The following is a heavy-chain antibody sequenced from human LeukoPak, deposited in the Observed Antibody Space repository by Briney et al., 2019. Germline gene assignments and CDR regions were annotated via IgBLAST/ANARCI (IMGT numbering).Heavy chain of an antibody. D-gene: IGHD1-26*01. CDR2: IYYSGST. CDR1: GGSISSYY. Sequence: SETLSLTCTVSGGSISSYYWSWIRQPPGKGLEWIGYIYYSGSTNYNPSLKSRVTISVDTSKNQFSLKLGSVTAADTAVYYCARGPSDGSGAFDIWGQGTMVTVSS. J-gene: IGHJ3*02. V-gene: IGHV4-59*01. CDR3: ARGPSDGSGAFDI.